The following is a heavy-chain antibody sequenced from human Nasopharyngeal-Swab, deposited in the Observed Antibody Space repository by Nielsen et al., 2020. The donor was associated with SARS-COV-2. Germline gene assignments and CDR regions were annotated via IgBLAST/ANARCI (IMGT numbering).Heavy chain of an antibody. V-gene: IGHV1-69*13. J-gene: IGHJ4*02. D-gene: IGHD6-6*01. CDR2: IIPIFGTA. CDR1: GGTFSSYA. CDR3: ARSGYSNSDIDY. Sequence: SVKVSCKASGGTFSSYAISWVRQAPGQGLGWMGGIIPIFGTADYAQKFQDRVTITVDESTSTAYMELSSLRSEDTAVYYCARSGYSNSDIDYWGQGTLVTVSS.